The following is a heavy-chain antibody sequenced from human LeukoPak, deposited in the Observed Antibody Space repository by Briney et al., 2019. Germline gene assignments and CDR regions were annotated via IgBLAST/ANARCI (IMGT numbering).Heavy chain of an antibody. D-gene: IGHD2-2*01. CDR2: ISGSGGST. J-gene: IGHJ4*02. Sequence: GGSLRLSCAAPGFTFSSYAMSWVRQAPGKGLEWVSAISGSGGSTYYADSVKGRFTISRDNSKNTLYLQMNSLRAEDTAVYYCAKDGFQLGSSFDYWGQGTLVTVSS. V-gene: IGHV3-23*01. CDR1: GFTFSSYA. CDR3: AKDGFQLGSSFDY.